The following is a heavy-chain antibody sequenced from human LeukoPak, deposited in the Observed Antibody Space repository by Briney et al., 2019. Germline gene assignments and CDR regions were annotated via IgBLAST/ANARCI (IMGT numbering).Heavy chain of an antibody. J-gene: IGHJ4*02. CDR1: GGSISSLNL. D-gene: IGHD6-19*01. CDR2: MYLGGTT. CDR3: AGLEGRYSTDWFYFFDY. Sequence: SETLSLTCIVSGGSISSLNLWSWLRQPPGKGLEWIGEMYLGGTTNFNPSLKSRVTILIDKSKNQLSLQLTSVTAADTAVYYCAGLEGRYSTDWFYFFDYWGQGALVTVSS. V-gene: IGHV4-4*02.